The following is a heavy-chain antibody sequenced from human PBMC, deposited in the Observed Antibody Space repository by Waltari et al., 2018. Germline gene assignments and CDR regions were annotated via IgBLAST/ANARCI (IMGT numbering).Heavy chain of an antibody. CDR2: FDPEDGET. CDR3: ATGRAKHDYGDYVPFYYFDY. V-gene: IGHV1-24*01. D-gene: IGHD4-17*01. J-gene: IGHJ4*02. Sequence: QVQLVQSGAEVKKPGASVKVSCKVSGYTLTELSMHWVRQAPGKGLEWMGGFDPEDGETIYAQKFQGRVTMTEDTSTDTAYMELSSPRSEDTAVYYCATGRAKHDYGDYVPFYYFDYWGQGTLVTISS. CDR1: GYTLTELS.